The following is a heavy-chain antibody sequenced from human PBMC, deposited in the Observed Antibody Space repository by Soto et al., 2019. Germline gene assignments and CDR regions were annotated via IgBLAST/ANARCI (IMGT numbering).Heavy chain of an antibody. Sequence: ESGGGLVKPGGSLRISCAASGFTVTRYSMPWVRQAPGKGLEWVSSISSTTNYIYYADSMKARFTVSRENAKNSVYLDMNVLSAEDTAVYSCARESEDLTSNFDYWGQGTLVTVSS. J-gene: IGHJ4*02. V-gene: IGHV3-21*01. CDR2: ISSTTNYI. CDR3: ARESEDLTSNFDY. CDR1: GFTVTRYS.